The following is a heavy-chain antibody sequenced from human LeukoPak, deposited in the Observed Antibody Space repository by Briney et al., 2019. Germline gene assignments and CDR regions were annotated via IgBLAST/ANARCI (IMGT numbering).Heavy chain of an antibody. Sequence: PGGSLRLSCAASGLTFSSCAMSWVRQAPGKGLEWVSTISGSSSSTYYADSVKGRFTISRDNSNNTLYLQMNSLRAEDTAVFYCAKIERGYSYGIVDYWGQGTLVTVPS. CDR3: AKIERGYSYGIVDY. CDR1: GLTFSSCA. D-gene: IGHD5-18*01. J-gene: IGHJ4*02. V-gene: IGHV3-23*01. CDR2: ISGSSSST.